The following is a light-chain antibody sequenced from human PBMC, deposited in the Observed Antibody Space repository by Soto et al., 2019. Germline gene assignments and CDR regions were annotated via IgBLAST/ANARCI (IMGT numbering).Light chain of an antibody. V-gene: IGKV1-17*03. CDR2: GAS. J-gene: IGKJ1*01. Sequence: DIQMTQPPSAMSASVGDRLTISCRASQGISNYLVWFQQKPGEVPXXLXXGASTLQSGVPSRFSGSGSGTEFTLTISSLQPQDFATYYGLQHNRYPHTWTFGQGTKVDIK. CDR1: QGISNY. CDR3: LQHNRYPHTWT.